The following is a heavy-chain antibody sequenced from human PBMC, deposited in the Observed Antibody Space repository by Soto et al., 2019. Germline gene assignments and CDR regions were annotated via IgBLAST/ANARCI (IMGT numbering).Heavy chain of an antibody. CDR2: IYYSGNT. D-gene: IGHD6-19*01. CDR1: GGSISSSSYY. J-gene: IGHJ6*02. V-gene: IGHV4-39*01. Sequence: SETLSLTCTVSGGSISSSSYYWGWIRQPPGKGLEWIASIYYSGNTYYNPSLKSRVTISVDTSKNQFSLKLSSVTAADTAVYYCARRQSWLKGQYYYYDMDVWGQGTTVTVSS. CDR3: ARRQSWLKGQYYYYDMDV.